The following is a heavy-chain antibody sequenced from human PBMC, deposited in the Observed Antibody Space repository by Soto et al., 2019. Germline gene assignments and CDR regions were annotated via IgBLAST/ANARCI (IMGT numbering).Heavy chain of an antibody. V-gene: IGHV1-69*13. CDR3: ARLGYCSSTSCYTWFDP. D-gene: IGHD2-2*02. CDR2: IIPIFGTA. CDR1: GGTFSSYA. J-gene: IGHJ5*02. Sequence: SVKVSCKASGGTFSSYAISWVRQAPGQGLEWMGGIIPIFGTANYAQKSQGRVTITADESTSTAYMELSSLRSEDTAVYYCARLGYCSSTSCYTWFDPWGQGTLVTVSS.